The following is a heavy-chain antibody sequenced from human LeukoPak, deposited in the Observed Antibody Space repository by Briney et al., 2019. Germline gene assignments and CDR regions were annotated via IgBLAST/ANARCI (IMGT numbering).Heavy chain of an antibody. CDR3: ARGGGLDV. CDR1: GFTFSSYW. Sequence: GGSLRLSCAASGFTFSSYWMIWARQAPGKGLEWVASINHNGNVNYYVDSVKGRFTISRDNAKNSLYLQMSNLRAEDTAVYFCARGGGLDVWGQGATVTVSS. J-gene: IGHJ6*02. CDR2: INHNGNVN. D-gene: IGHD3-16*01. V-gene: IGHV3-7*03.